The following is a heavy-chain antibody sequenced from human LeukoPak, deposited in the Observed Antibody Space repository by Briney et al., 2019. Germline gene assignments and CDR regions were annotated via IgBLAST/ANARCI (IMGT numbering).Heavy chain of an antibody. Sequence: SETLSLTCSVSGGSISSGSYYSGCIRQPPRKGLEWIGGIYYSVSTTYNPSLKSRVTISVDTSKNQFSLKLSSVTAADTAVYYCARSNGGNLLIDAFDIWGQGTMVTVSS. V-gene: IGHV4-39*07. CDR3: ARSNGGNLLIDAFDI. D-gene: IGHD4-23*01. J-gene: IGHJ3*02. CDR2: IYYSVST. CDR1: GGSISSGSYY.